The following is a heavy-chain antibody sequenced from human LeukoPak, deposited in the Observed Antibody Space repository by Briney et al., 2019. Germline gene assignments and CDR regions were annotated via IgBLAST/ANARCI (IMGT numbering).Heavy chain of an antibody. CDR1: GGSISSGSYY. CDR2: IYTSGST. J-gene: IGHJ4*02. Sequence: PSETLSLTCTVSGGSISSGSYYWSWIRRPAGKGLEWIGRIYTSGSTNYNPSLKSRVTISLDTSKNQFSLKLTSVTAADTAVYYCARYGYGYFDYWGQGTLVTVSS. D-gene: IGHD5-18*01. CDR3: ARYGYGYFDY. V-gene: IGHV4-61*02.